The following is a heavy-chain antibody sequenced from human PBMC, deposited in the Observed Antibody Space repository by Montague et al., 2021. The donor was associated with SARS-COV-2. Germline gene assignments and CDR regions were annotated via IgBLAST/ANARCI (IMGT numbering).Heavy chain of an antibody. CDR3: ARGFDY. J-gene: IGHJ4*02. Sequence: SETLSLTCTLPGGPISSYYCSRIRQPPGKVLEWTGYIYYSGSTNYNPCFRSRVTISVDTSKNQFSLKLSYVTAADTAVYYCARGFDYWGQGTLVTVSS. CDR2: IYYSGST. CDR1: GGPISSYY. V-gene: IGHV4-59*01.